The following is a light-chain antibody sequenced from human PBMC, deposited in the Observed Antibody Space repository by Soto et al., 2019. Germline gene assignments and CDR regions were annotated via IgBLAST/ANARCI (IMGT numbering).Light chain of an antibody. CDR1: QTVSNN. V-gene: IGKV3-15*01. Sequence: EIVLTQSPGTLSLSPGERATLSCRASQTVSNNLAWYQQKPGQAPRLLIYGASTRATGIPARFSGSGSGTDFTLTISSLQPEDFATYYCQQANSFPLTFGQGTRLEIK. J-gene: IGKJ5*01. CDR3: QQANSFPLT. CDR2: GAS.